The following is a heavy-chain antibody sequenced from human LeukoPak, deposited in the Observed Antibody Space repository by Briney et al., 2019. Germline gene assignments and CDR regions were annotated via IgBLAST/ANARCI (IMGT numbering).Heavy chain of an antibody. CDR2: TYHRSKWFN. J-gene: IGHJ4*02. CDR3: VRAAVVVLATMFDY. V-gene: IGHV6-1*01. CDR1: GDSVSSNSVA. Sequence: SQTLSLTCAISGDSVSSNSVAWNWFKQSPSRGLEWLGRTYHRSKWFNEYAFSVKSRLTIYPDTSNNQFSLVLNSVTPEDTAVYYCVRAAVVVLATMFDYWGQGTLVTVSS. D-gene: IGHD2-15*01.